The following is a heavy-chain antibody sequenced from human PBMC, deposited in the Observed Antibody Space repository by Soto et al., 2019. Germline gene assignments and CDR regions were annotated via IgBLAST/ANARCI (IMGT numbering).Heavy chain of an antibody. CDR3: AYSTGWYRIDN. V-gene: IGHV4-4*02. Sequence: QVQLQESGPGRVKSSGTLSLTCGVSGDSISSSKWWSWVRQPPGKGLEWIGDIFHTGSTNYNPSLNSRVTTSIDKSKTQFSLRLSSVTAADTAVYYCAYSTGWYRIDNWGQGSLVTVSS. J-gene: IGHJ4*02. CDR2: IFHTGST. D-gene: IGHD6-19*01. CDR1: GDSISSSKW.